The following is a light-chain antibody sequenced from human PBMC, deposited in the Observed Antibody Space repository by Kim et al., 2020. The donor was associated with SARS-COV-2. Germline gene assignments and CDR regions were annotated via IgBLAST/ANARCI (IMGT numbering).Light chain of an antibody. Sequence: SYELTQPPSVSVSPGQTARITCSGDALPKKYAYWYQQKSGQAPVLVIYEDSKRHSGIPERFSGSSSGTMATLTISGAQVEDEADYYCYSTDSSGNHRVFGGGTQLTVL. CDR3: YSTDSSGNHRV. CDR2: EDS. J-gene: IGLJ3*02. CDR1: ALPKKY. V-gene: IGLV3-10*01.